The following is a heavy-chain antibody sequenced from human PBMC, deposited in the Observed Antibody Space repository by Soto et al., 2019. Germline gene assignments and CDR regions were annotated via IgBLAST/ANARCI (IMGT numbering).Heavy chain of an antibody. D-gene: IGHD6-13*01. J-gene: IGHJ6*02. Sequence: GASVKVSCKASGYTFTGYYMHWVRQAPGQGLEWMGWINPNSGGTKYAQKFQGWVTMTRDTSISTAYMELSRLRSDDTAVYYCARDRVAAAGDYYYYYGMDVWGQGTTVTVSS. CDR2: INPNSGGT. CDR1: GYTFTGYY. V-gene: IGHV1-2*04. CDR3: ARDRVAAAGDYYYYYGMDV.